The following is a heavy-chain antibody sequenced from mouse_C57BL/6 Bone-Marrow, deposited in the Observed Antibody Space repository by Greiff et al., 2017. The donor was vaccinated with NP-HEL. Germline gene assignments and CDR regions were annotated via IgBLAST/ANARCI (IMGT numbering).Heavy chain of an antibody. CDR3: ARSYGSSPWYFDV. CDR2: IDPSDSET. D-gene: IGHD1-1*01. Sequence: VQLQQPGAELVRPGSSVKLSCKASGYTFTSYWMHWVKQRPIQGLEWIGNIDPSDSETHYNQKFKDKATLTVDKSSSTAYMQLSSLTSEDSAVYYCARSYGSSPWYFDVWGTGTTVTVSS. CDR1: GYTFTSYW. J-gene: IGHJ1*03. V-gene: IGHV1-52*01.